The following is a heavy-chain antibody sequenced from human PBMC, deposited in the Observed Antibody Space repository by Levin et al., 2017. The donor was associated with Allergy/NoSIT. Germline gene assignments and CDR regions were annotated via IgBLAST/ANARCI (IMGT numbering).Heavy chain of an antibody. J-gene: IGHJ5*02. V-gene: IGHV3-30-3*01. Sequence: GGSLRLSCAASGFIFSNYAMHWVRQAPGKGLEWVAIISYDVSNKYYADSVKGRFTVSRDNSENTLYLSMDSLRPDDTAVYFCAKAPAECFYGYDYFDTWGQGTLVTVSS. CDR3: AKAPAECFYGYDYFDT. CDR1: GFIFSNYA. D-gene: IGHD5-18*01. CDR2: ISYDVSNK.